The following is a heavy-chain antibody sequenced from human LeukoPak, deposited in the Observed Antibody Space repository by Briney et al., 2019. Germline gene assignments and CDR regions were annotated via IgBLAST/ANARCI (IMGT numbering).Heavy chain of an antibody. D-gene: IGHD1-26*01. CDR3: VKENIHSPGRDH. J-gene: IGHJ4*02. V-gene: IGHV3-64D*06. CDR1: GFTFSTCA. Sequence: GGSLRLSCSASGFTFSTCAMHWVRQAPGKGLEYVSVISSNGGSTYYTDSVRGRFTISRDNSKNTLYLQMSRLRPEDTAVYYCVKENIHSPGRDHWGQGTLVTVSS. CDR2: ISSNGGST.